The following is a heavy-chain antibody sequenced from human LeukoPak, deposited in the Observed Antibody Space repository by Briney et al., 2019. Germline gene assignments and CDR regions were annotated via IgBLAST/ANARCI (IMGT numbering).Heavy chain of an antibody. CDR2: INWNGGST. J-gene: IGHJ6*03. V-gene: IGHV3-20*04. CDR3: ARVGIVPAGTDYYYMDV. Sequence: GGSLRLSCAASGFTFDDYGMSWVRQAPGKGLEWVSGINWNGGSTGYADSVKGRFTISRDNAKNSLYLQMNSLRAEDTASYYCARVGIVPAGTDYYYMDVWGKGTTVTVSS. CDR1: GFTFDDYG. D-gene: IGHD6-13*01.